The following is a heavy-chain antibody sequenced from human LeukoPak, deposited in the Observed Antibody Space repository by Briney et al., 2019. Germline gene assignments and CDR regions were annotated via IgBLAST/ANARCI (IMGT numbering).Heavy chain of an antibody. V-gene: IGHV4-39*01. CDR3: ARHREAYTNSWFHY. Sequence: SETLSLTCTVSGGSFSSGSYYWGWIRQPPGKGLEWIGSIYYSGTTYYNPSLKSRVTISVDTSENQFSLKLSSETAADTAVYYCARHREAYTNSWFHYWGQGTLVTVSS. CDR1: GGSFSSGSYY. CDR2: IYYSGTT. J-gene: IGHJ5*01. D-gene: IGHD2-2*02.